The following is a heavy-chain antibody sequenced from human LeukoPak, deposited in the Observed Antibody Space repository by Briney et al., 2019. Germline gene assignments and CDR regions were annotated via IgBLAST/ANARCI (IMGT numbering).Heavy chain of an antibody. Sequence: PSETLSLTCAVSGGSISSSNWWSWVRQPPGKGLEWIGEIYHSGSTNYNPSLKSRVTISVDKSKNQFSLKLTSVTAADTAVYYCARGEAYCGGDCYSWFDPWGQGTLVTVSS. CDR1: GGSISSSNW. D-gene: IGHD2-21*02. J-gene: IGHJ5*02. CDR2: IYHSGST. V-gene: IGHV4-4*02. CDR3: ARGEAYCGGDCYSWFDP.